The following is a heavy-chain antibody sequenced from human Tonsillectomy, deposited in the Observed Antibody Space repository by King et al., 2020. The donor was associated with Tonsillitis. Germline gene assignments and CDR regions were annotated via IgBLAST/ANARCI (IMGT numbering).Heavy chain of an antibody. V-gene: IGHV4-31*01. CDR1: GGSISSGGYY. J-gene: IGHJ4*02. CDR2: IYYSGST. CDR3: ARMGAYDMGVLGY. Sequence: QLQESGPGLVKPSQTLSLTCTVSGGSISSGGYYWSWIRQHPGKGLEWIGYIYYSGSTYYNPSLKSLITISVDTSKNQFSLKLSSVTAADTAVYYCARMGAYDMGVLGYWGQGTLVTVSS. D-gene: IGHD5-12*01.